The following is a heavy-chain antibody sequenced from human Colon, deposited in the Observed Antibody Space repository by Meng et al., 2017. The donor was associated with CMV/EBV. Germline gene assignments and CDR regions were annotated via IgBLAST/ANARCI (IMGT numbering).Heavy chain of an antibody. CDR1: GFPIVSHY. Sequence: GESLKISCSASGFPIVSHYMAWVRQAPGKGLQWVSLIYAVGTPYHADSVKGRFTISRDNDRNIIDLQMSSLTADDTAIYYCVTGTTGYFDLWGQETLVTVSS. CDR2: IYAVGTP. V-gene: IGHV3-53*01. D-gene: IGHD1-7*01. J-gene: IGHJ4*02. CDR3: VTGTTGYFDL.